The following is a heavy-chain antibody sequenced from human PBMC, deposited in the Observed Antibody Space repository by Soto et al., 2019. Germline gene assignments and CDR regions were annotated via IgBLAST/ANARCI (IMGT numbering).Heavy chain of an antibody. D-gene: IGHD2-2*01. CDR3: ARDLPPEDY. V-gene: IGHV1-3*01. Sequence: QVQLVQSGAEVKKPGASVKVSCKASGYTFSTYALHWVRQAPGQRLEWMGWINAGNGNTKYSQKFQGRVTMTTDTSTSTAYMELRSLRSDDTAVYYCARDLPPEDYWGQGTLVTVSS. CDR1: GYTFSTYA. CDR2: INAGNGNT. J-gene: IGHJ4*02.